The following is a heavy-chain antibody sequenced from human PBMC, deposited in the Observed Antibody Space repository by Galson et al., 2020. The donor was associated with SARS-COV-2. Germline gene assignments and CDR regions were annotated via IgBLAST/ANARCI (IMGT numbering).Heavy chain of an antibody. CDR2: ISWNSGSI. D-gene: IGHD2-2*01. CDR1: GFTFDDYA. Sequence: GGSLRLSCAASGFTFDDYAMHWVRQAPGKGLEWVSGISWNSGSIGYADSVKGRFTISRDNAKNSLYLQMNSLRAEDTALYYCAKDMWYCSSTSCYAYGMDVGGQGTTVTVSS. V-gene: IGHV3-9*01. CDR3: AKDMWYCSSTSCYAYGMDV. J-gene: IGHJ6*02.